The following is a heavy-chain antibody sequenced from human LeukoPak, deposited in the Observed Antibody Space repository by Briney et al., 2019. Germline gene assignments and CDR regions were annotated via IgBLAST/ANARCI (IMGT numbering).Heavy chain of an antibody. CDR3: ARRSSTLDY. CDR1: GFTFSGYS. J-gene: IGHJ4*02. V-gene: IGHV4-34*01. D-gene: IGHD2-2*01. Sequence: PGGSLRLSCAASGFTFSGYSMSWIRQPPGKGLEWIGEINHSGSANYNPSLKSRVTILVDTSKNQFSLKLSSVTAADTAVYYCARRSSTLDYWGQGTPVTVSS. CDR2: INHSGSA.